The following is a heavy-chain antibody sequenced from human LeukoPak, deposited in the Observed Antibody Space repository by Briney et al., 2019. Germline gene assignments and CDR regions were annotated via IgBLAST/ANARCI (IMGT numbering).Heavy chain of an antibody. CDR2: IGTAGDT. CDR1: GFTFSSYD. CDR3: ARGDSRYYYMDV. J-gene: IGHJ6*03. Sequence: GGSLRLSCAASGFTFSSYDMHWVRQATGKGLEWVSAIGTAGDTYYPGSVKGRFTISRENAKNSLYLQMNSLRAGDTAVYYCARGDSRYYYMDVWGKGTTVTVSS. V-gene: IGHV3-13*01.